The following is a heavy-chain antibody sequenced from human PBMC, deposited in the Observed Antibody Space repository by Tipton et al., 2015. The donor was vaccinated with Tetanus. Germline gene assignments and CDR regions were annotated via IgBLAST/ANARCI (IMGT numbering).Heavy chain of an antibody. J-gene: IGHJ4*02. Sequence: QLVQSGAEVKKPGSSVKVSCKASGGTFSSYAISWVRQAPGQGLEWMGGIIPIFGTANYAQKFQGRVTIAPDKSTSTAYMELSSLRFEDTAVFYCPQNYYDSSGFSFDYWGQGPLLPVSS. D-gene: IGHD3-22*01. CDR3: PQNYYDSSGFSFDY. CDR2: IIPIFGTA. V-gene: IGHV1-69*06. CDR1: GGTFSSYA.